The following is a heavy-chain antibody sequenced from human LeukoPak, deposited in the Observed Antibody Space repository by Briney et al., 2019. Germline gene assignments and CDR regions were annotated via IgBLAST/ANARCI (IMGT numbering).Heavy chain of an antibody. CDR3: ARERRGGYYYGMDV. Sequence: PGGSLRLSCAASGFTVSSNYMSWVRQAPGKGLEWVSVIYSGGSTYYADSVKGRFTISRDNSKNTLYLQMNSLRAEDTAVYYCARERRGGYYYGMDVWGKGTTVTVSS. CDR2: IYSGGST. D-gene: IGHD2-15*01. J-gene: IGHJ6*04. V-gene: IGHV3-53*01. CDR1: GFTVSSNY.